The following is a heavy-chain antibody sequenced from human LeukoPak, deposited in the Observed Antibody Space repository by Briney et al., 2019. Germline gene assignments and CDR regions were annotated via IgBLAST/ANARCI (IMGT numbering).Heavy chain of an antibody. Sequence: SETLSLTCTVSGGSISSYYWSWIRQPAGKGLEWIGRIYTSGSTNYNPSLKSRVTMSVDTSKNQLSLKLSSVTAADTAVYYCARLCTSCPSPDYWGQGTLVTVSS. V-gene: IGHV4-4*07. J-gene: IGHJ4*02. CDR3: ARLCTSCPSPDY. CDR1: GGSISSYY. D-gene: IGHD2-2*01. CDR2: IYTSGST.